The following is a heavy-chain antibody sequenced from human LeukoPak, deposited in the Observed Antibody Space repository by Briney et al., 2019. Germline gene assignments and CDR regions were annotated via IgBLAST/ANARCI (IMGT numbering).Heavy chain of an antibody. CDR1: GYTFTSYA. CDR2: INTNTGNP. CDR3: ARDFQAMAGHYYYYYGMDV. D-gene: IGHD6-19*01. Sequence: ASVKVSCKASGYTFTSYAMNWVRQAPGQGLEWMGWINTNTGNPTYAQGFTGRFVFSLDTSVSTAYLQISSLKAEDTAVYYCARDFQAMAGHYYYYYGMDVWGQGTTVTVSS. V-gene: IGHV7-4-1*02. J-gene: IGHJ6*02.